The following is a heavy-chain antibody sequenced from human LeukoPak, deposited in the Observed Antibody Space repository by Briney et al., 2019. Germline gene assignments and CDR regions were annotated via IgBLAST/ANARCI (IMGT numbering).Heavy chain of an antibody. CDR2: INTNTGNP. CDR1: GYTFTSYA. V-gene: IGHV7-4-1*02. J-gene: IGHJ6*03. Sequence: ASVKVSCKASGYTFTSYAMNRVRQAPGQGLEWMGWINTNTGNPTYAQGFTGRFVFSLDTSVSTAYLQISSLKAEDTAVYYCARYYGSGSYVYYYYYYMDVWGKGTTVTVSS. D-gene: IGHD3-10*01. CDR3: ARYYGSGSYVYYYYYYMDV.